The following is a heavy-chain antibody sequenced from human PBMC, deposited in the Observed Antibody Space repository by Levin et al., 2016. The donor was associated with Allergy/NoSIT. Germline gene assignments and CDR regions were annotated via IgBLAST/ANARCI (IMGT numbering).Heavy chain of an antibody. J-gene: IGHJ4*02. Sequence: ASVKVSCKASGYRFGIYGITWVRQAPGQGLEWMGWISELNGDTRYSQKLQGRVTMTTETSTSTAYMELRSLRSDDTAVYYCGRRRDCSGSSCTGVDYWGQGTLVTVSS. CDR2: ISELNGDT. CDR3: GRRRDCSGSSCTGVDY. D-gene: IGHD2-2*01. V-gene: IGHV1-18*04. CDR1: GYRFGIYG.